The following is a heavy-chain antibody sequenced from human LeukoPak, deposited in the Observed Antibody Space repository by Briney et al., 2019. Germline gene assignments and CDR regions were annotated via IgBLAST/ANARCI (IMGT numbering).Heavy chain of an antibody. J-gene: IGHJ6*03. V-gene: IGHV1-8*03. CDR3: ARGHLRYFDWLQHYYYYYMDV. CDR2: MNPNSGNT. Sequence: ASVKVSCKASGGTFSSYAISWVRQAPGRGLEWMGWMNPNSGNTGYAQKFQGRVTITRNTSISTAYMELSSLRSEDTAVYYCARGHLRYFDWLQHYYYYYMDVWGKGTTVTVSS. CDR1: GGTFSSYA. D-gene: IGHD3-9*01.